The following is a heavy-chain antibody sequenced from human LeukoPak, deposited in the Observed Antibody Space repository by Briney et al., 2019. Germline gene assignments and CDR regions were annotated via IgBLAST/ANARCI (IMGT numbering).Heavy chain of an antibody. Sequence: PSETLSLTCTVSGGSISSYYWSWIRQPPGKGLEWIGYIYTSGSTNYNPSLKSRVTISVDTSKNQFSLKLSSVTAADTAVYYCARHLGIYHYYMDVWGKGTTVTVSS. D-gene: IGHD1-1*01. V-gene: IGHV4-4*09. CDR2: IYTSGST. CDR3: ARHLGIYHYYMDV. CDR1: GGSISSYY. J-gene: IGHJ6*03.